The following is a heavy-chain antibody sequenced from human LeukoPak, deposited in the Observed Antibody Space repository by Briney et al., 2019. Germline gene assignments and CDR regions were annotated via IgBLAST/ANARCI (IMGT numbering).Heavy chain of an antibody. D-gene: IGHD3-22*01. V-gene: IGHV4-39*01. J-gene: IGHJ5*02. Sequence: SETLSLTCTISGGSISSNTYSWGWIRQPPGKGLEWIGSIFSSGSTYYNPSLTGRVTISVDTSKNQFSLNLSSVTAADTAVYYCARHLIVVITRGLLPAGWFDPWGQGTLVTVSS. CDR1: GGSISSNTYS. CDR3: ARHLIVVITRGLLPAGWFDP. CDR2: IFSSGST.